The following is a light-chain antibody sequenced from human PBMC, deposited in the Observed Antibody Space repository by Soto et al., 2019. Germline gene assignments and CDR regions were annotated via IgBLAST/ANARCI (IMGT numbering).Light chain of an antibody. J-gene: IGLJ1*01. Sequence: QSVLTQPASVSGSPGQSITISCTGTSXDVGGYNYVSWYQQHPGKAPKLMIYEVSNRPSGVSNRFSGSKSGNTASLTISGLQAEDDADYYCSSYTSSSTPHYVFGTGTKVTVL. CDR1: SXDVGGYNY. V-gene: IGLV2-14*01. CDR3: SSYTSSSTPHYV. CDR2: EVS.